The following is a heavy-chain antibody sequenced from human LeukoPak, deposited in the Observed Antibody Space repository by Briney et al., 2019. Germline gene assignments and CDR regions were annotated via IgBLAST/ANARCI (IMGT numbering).Heavy chain of an antibody. J-gene: IGHJ4*02. D-gene: IGHD3-22*01. CDR3: ARGTYYYDSSGFDY. CDR1: GFTFSSYW. CDR2: IKQDGSEK. V-gene: IGHV3-7*01. Sequence: GGSLRLSCAASGFTFSSYWMSWVRQAPGKGLEWVANIKQDGSEKYYVDSVKGRFTISRDNAKNPLYLQMNSLRAEDTAVYYCARGTYYYDSSGFDYWGQGTLVTVSS.